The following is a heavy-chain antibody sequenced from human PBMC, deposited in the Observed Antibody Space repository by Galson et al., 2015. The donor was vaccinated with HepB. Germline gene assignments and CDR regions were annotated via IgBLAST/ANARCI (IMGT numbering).Heavy chain of an antibody. Sequence: SVKVSCKASGYSFASYAMHWVRQAPGQRLEWMGWRLAVNGRTMYSQKFQGRITITSDTSATTVFMELSGLRSEDTAIYYCAQNSWSYPNWFDPWGQGTLVTVSS. CDR2: RLAVNGRT. D-gene: IGHD1-26*01. CDR3: AQNSWSYPNWFDP. J-gene: IGHJ5*02. CDR1: GYSFASYA. V-gene: IGHV1-3*01.